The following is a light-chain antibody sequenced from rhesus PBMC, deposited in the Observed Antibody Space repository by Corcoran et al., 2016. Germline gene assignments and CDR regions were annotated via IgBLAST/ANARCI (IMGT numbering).Light chain of an antibody. CDR1: QSVGSY. J-gene: IGKJ1*01. CDR3: QQSSNLWT. Sequence: ETVVTQSPATLSLSPGERATLSCRASQSVGSYLARYQQKPGQAPRLLIYGASSRATGIPDRFRGSGSGTDFTLTISSLEPEDVGVYYCQQSSNLWTFGQGTKVEIK. CDR2: GAS. V-gene: IGKV3-24*04.